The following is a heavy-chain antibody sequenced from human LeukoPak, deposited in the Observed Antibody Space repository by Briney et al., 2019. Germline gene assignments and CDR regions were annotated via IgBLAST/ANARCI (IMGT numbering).Heavy chain of an antibody. V-gene: IGHV3-21*01. D-gene: IGHD1-14*01. J-gene: IGHJ6*04. CDR2: IVTGTGI. CDR3: ARDKPDVAAPDV. CDR1: GITLNTYT. Sequence: GGSLRLSCAASGITLNTYTINWVRQAPGKGLEWVSSIVTGTGIYYADSVKGRFTISIDNAKNSLYLQMNSLRAEDTGVYYCARDKPDVAAPDVWGKGTTVTVSS.